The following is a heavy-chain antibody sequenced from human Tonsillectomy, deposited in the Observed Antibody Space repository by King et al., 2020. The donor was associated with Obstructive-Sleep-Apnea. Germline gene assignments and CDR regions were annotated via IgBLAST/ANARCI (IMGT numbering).Heavy chain of an antibody. CDR3: AKDGIPYYYGNGYDFEY. D-gene: IGHD3-10*01. V-gene: IGHV3-66*02. Sequence: AQLVESGGGLVQPGGSLRLSYAASGFTVSNNYVSWVRQAPGKGLEWVSTIYSGGGTYYADSVKGRFTISRENSKNMLYLQMNSLRVEDTAVYYCAKDGIPYYYGNGYDFEYWGQGTLVTVSS. CDR1: GFTVSNNY. J-gene: IGHJ4*02. CDR2: IYSGGGT.